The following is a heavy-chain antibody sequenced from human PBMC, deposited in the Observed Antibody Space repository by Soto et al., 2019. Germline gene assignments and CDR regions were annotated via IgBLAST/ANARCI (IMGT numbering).Heavy chain of an antibody. CDR2: IIPILGIA. J-gene: IGHJ4*02. Sequence: QVQLVQSGAEVKKPGSSVKVSCKASGGTFSSYTISWVRQAPGQGLEWMGRIIPILGIANYAQKFQGRVTITADKSTSTAYMELSSLRAEDTAVYYCARDEGYSYGPGYFDYWGQGTLVTVSS. D-gene: IGHD5-18*01. V-gene: IGHV1-69*08. CDR1: GGTFSSYT. CDR3: ARDEGYSYGPGYFDY.